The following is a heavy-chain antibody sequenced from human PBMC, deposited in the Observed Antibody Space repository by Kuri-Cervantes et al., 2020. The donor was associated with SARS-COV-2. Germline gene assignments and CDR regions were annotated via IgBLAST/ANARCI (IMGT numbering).Heavy chain of an antibody. J-gene: IGHJ4*02. CDR1: GFSLTTSGMC. CDR3: VRIRAATVIADY. Sequence: SGPTLVKPTQTLTLTCTFSGFSLTTSGMCVAWIRQPPGKALEWLARIDWDDDKYYKTSLNTRLSISKDTSKDQEVLTMTNMDPVDTATYYCVRIRAATVIADYWGQGTLVTVSS. CDR2: IDWDDDK. V-gene: IGHV2-70*11. D-gene: IGHD4-11*01.